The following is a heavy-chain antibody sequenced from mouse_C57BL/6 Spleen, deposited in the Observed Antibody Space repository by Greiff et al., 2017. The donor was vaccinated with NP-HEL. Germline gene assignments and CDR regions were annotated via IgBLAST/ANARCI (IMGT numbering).Heavy chain of an antibody. J-gene: IGHJ2*01. Sequence: EESGPGLVKPSQSLSLTCSVTGYSITSGYYWNWIRQFPGNKLEWMGYISYDGSNNYNPSLKNRISITRDTSKNQFFLKLNSVTTEDTATYYCAREDTTGFDYWGQGTTLTVSS. CDR1: GYSITSGYY. V-gene: IGHV3-6*01. CDR2: ISYDGSN. CDR3: AREDTTGFDY. D-gene: IGHD1-1*01.